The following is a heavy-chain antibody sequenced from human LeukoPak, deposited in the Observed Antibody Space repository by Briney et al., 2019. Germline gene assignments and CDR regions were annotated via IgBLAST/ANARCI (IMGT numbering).Heavy chain of an antibody. J-gene: IGHJ4*02. V-gene: IGHV3-53*01. D-gene: IGHD3-22*01. CDR3: ARWDDSNLCPFDY. CDR2: IYSGGST. Sequence: GGSLRLSCAASGFTFSSYSMSWVRQAPGKGLEWVSVIYSGGSTYYADSVKGRFTISRDNSKNTLYLQMNSLRAEDTAVYYCARWDDSNLCPFDYWGQGTLVTVSS. CDR1: GFTFSSYS.